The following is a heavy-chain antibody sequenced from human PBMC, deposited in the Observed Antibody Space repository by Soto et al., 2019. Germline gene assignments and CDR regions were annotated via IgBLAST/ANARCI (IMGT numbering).Heavy chain of an antibody. CDR3: ARAAAGDFDY. D-gene: IGHD6-13*01. Sequence: GASVKVSCKASGYTFTSYYMHWVRQASGQGLEWMGIINPSGGSTGYAQKFQGRVTMTRDTSTSTAYMELSSLRSEDTAVYYCARAAAGDFDYWGQGTLVTVSS. J-gene: IGHJ4*02. V-gene: IGHV1-46*01. CDR2: INPSGGST. CDR1: GYTFTSYY.